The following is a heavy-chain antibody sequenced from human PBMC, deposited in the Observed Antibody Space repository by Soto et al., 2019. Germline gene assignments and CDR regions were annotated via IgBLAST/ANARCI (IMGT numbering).Heavy chain of an antibody. CDR1: GFTFGSYA. CDR3: VNPRGGYCSGGSCYVIDY. CDR2: ISGNGGTT. Sequence: EGQLLESGGGLVQPGGSLRLSYAASGFTFGSYAMNWVRQAPGKGLEWVSGISGNGGTTYYAESMKGRFTISRDNSKNTLYLQMDSLRAEDTAVYYCVNPRGGYCSGGSCYVIDYWGQGTLVTVSS. D-gene: IGHD2-15*01. V-gene: IGHV3-23*01. J-gene: IGHJ4*02.